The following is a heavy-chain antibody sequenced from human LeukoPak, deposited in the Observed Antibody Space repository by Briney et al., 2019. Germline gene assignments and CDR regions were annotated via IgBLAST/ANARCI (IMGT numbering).Heavy chain of an antibody. CDR3: ARDRATTVTTWAEIDY. J-gene: IGHJ4*02. CDR1: GYTFTSYG. V-gene: IGHV1-18*01. CDR2: ISAYNGNT. Sequence: GVSVKVSCKASGYTFTSYGISWVRQAPGQGLEWMGWISAYNGNTNYAQKLQGRVTMTTDTSTSTAYMELRSLRSDDTAVYYCARDRATTVTTWAEIDYWGQGTLVTVSS. D-gene: IGHD4-17*01.